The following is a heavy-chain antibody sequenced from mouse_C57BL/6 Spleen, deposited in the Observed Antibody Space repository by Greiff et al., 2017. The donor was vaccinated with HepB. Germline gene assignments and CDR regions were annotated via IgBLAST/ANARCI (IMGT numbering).Heavy chain of an antibody. Sequence: EVQVVESGGGLVQPKGSLKLSCAASGFSFNTYAMNWVRQAPGKGLEWVARIRSKSNNYATYYADSVKDRFTISRDDSESMLYLQMNNLKTEDTAMYYCVRLGDYDVGAMDYWGQGTSVTVSS. D-gene: IGHD2-4*01. J-gene: IGHJ4*01. CDR3: VRLGDYDVGAMDY. CDR2: IRSKSNNYAT. CDR1: GFSFNTYA. V-gene: IGHV10-1*01.